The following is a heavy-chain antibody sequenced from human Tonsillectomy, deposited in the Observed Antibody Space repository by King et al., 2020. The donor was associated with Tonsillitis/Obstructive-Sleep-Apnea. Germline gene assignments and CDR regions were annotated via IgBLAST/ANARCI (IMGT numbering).Heavy chain of an antibody. CDR2: ISGDGGST. J-gene: IGHJ4*02. CDR3: ARAPRSVCYCNAIDY. CDR1: EFTFDDYY. Sequence: VQLVESGGGVVQPGGSLRLSCAASEFTFDDYYMNWVRQAPGKGLEWVSLISGDGGSTYYADSVKGRFTISRDNSKNSLYLQMNRLRAEDTALYYCARAPRSVCYCNAIDYCGQGTLVTVS. V-gene: IGHV3-43*02. D-gene: IGHD5/OR15-5a*01.